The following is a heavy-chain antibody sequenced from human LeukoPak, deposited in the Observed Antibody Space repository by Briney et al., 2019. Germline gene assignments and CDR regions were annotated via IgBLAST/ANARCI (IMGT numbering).Heavy chain of an antibody. CDR1: GFTFSSYS. Sequence: GGSLRLSCAASGFTFSSYSMNWVRQAPGKGLEWVSYINSASGSIYYADSVKGRFTISRDNAKNSLFLQMNSPRAEDTAVYYCARLPAYCSSTSCYYDYWGQGTLVTVSS. V-gene: IGHV3-48*04. D-gene: IGHD2-2*01. CDR2: INSASGSI. J-gene: IGHJ4*02. CDR3: ARLPAYCSSTSCYYDY.